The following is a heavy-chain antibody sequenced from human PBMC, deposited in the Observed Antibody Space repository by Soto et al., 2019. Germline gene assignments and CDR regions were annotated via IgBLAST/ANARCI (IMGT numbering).Heavy chain of an antibody. CDR2: IYYSGST. D-gene: IGHD5-12*01. J-gene: IGHJ6*02. CDR1: GGSISSGDYY. CDR3: ARDRSLVHIVATTYYYYYGMDV. Sequence: PSETLSLTCTVSGGSISSGDYYWSWIRQPPGKGLEWIGYIYYSGSTYYNPSLKSRVTISVDTSKNQFSLKLSSVTAADTAVYYCARDRSLVHIVATTYYYYYGMDVWGQGTTVTVSS. V-gene: IGHV4-30-4*01.